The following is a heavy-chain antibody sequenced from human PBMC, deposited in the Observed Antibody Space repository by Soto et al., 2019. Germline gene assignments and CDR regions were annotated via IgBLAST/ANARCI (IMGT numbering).Heavy chain of an antibody. Sequence: QVQLQESGPGLVKPSQTLSLTCTVSGGSISSGGYYWSWIRQYPGKGLEWIGYIYHSGSTYYNPSLEARVTIPVDKAKIQFSQKRSCVSAADTAVYYRARVRGGVEGGDWCDPWGQEPLVTVSS. D-gene: IGHD3-16*01. J-gene: IGHJ5*02. V-gene: IGHV4-31*03. CDR3: ARVRGGVEGGDWCDP. CDR2: IYHSGST. CDR1: GGSISSGGYY.